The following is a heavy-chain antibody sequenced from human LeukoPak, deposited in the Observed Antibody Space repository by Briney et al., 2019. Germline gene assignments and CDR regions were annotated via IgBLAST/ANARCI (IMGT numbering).Heavy chain of an antibody. J-gene: IGHJ4*02. CDR2: ISAYNGNT. D-gene: IGHD3-10*01. CDR3: ASSLYYGSGLGD. V-gene: IGHV1-18*01. Sequence: GASVKVSCKASGYTFTSYGISWVRQAPGQGLEWMGWISAYNGNTNYAQKLQGRVTMTIDTSTTTGYMELRRLRSDDTAVYYCASSLYYGSGLGDWGQGTLVTVSS. CDR1: GYTFTSYG.